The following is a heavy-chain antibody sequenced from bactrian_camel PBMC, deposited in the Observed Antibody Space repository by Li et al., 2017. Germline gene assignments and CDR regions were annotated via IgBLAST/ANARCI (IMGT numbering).Heavy chain of an antibody. J-gene: IGHJ6*01. CDR1: GFKFSAYD. D-gene: IGHD6*01. CDR3: VSDLAYAGSWYIEAEFGV. CDR2: INGDGTNT. Sequence: HVQLVESGGGLVQPGGSLRLSCAASGFKFSAYDMNWVRQAPGKGLEWVSSINGDGTNTVYLDSVKGRFTISRDNAKNTVYLQMNNLKPEDTAVYYCVSDLAYAGSWYIEAEFGVWGQGTQVTVS. V-gene: IGHV3S6*01.